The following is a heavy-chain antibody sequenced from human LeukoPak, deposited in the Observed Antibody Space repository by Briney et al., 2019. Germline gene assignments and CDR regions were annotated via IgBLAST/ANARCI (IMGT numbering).Heavy chain of an antibody. CDR2: ISYDGRNK. D-gene: IGHD6-19*01. Sequence: GGSLRLSCVASGLTFSNYGMHWVRQAPGKGLEWVAVISYDGRNKYFADSVKGRLTISRDNSKNTVYLEMNSLRAEDTAVYYCTRDEGGSSGWFAHWGQGTLVTVSS. CDR1: GLTFSNYG. J-gene: IGHJ5*02. CDR3: TRDEGGSSGWFAH. V-gene: IGHV3-30*03.